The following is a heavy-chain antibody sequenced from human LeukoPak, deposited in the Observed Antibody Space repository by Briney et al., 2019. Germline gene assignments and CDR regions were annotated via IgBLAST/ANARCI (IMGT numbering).Heavy chain of an antibody. V-gene: IGHV4-39*01. CDR2: IYYSDSGTM. CDR1: GGSISRSNYY. J-gene: IGHJ4*02. Sequence: PSETLSLTCTVSGGSISRSNYYWGWIRQPPGKGLEWIGSIYYSDSGTMYYNPSLESRVTMSADTSKNHFSLRVSSVTAADTAVYYCARHPPQGYSSGLYYFDYWGQGTLVTVSS. CDR3: ARHPPQGYSSGLYYFDY. D-gene: IGHD6-19*01.